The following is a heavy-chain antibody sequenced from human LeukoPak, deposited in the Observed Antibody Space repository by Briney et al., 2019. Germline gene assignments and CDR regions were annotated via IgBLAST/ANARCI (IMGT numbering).Heavy chain of an antibody. CDR3: AKGTTFDAFDM. CDR2: ISSGSFI. CDR1: GFTFRNFG. D-gene: IGHD2/OR15-2a*01. V-gene: IGHV3-21*04. J-gene: IGHJ3*02. Sequence: PGGSLRLSCAASGFTFRNFGFIWVRQAPGKGLEWISSISSGSFIYYADAVKARFTISRDNTRDSLSLQMNSLRAEDTALYYCAKGTTFDAFDMWGQGTMVTVSS.